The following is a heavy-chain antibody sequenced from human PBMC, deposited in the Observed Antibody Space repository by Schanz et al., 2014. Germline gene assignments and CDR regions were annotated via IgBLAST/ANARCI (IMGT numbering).Heavy chain of an antibody. CDR2: ISGSGGST. Sequence: EVQLVESGGGLVQPGGSLRLSCAASGFTFSSYAMSWVRQAPGKGLEWVSAISGSGGSTHYADSVKGRFTISRDTSGNTLYLQMNSLTGEDTAVYYCAKDGVPSPWVCFGGYCYSGGADYWGQGTLVTVSS. D-gene: IGHD2-21*02. CDR1: GFTFSSYA. V-gene: IGHV3-23*04. CDR3: AKDGVPSPWVCFGGYCYSGGADY. J-gene: IGHJ4*02.